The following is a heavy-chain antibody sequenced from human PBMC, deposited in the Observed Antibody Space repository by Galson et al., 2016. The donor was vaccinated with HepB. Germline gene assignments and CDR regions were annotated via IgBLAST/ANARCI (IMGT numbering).Heavy chain of an antibody. CDR2: ISSGSGSI. J-gene: IGHJ4*02. CDR1: GFTFRSYG. V-gene: IGHV3-48*04. CDR3: ARASVSGLYSPLDS. D-gene: IGHD2-15*01. Sequence: SLRLSCAASGFTFRSYGINWVRQAPGKGLEWVSYISSGSGSIYYADSVRGRFTLSRDNAKNTLPLQMNNLRVDDTAMYYCARASVSGLYSPLDSWGRGTLVTVSS.